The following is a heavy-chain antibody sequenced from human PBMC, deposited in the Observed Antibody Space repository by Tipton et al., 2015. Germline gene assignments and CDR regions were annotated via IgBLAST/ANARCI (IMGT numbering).Heavy chain of an antibody. CDR1: GYSFTRYW. CDR3: ARGYSPRRWFDP. J-gene: IGHJ5*02. CDR2: IYSGDSDA. V-gene: IGHV5-51*01. D-gene: IGHD5-18*01. Sequence: QLVQSGAEVKKTGESLKISCKGSGYSFTRYWIGWVRQMPGKGLEWMAIIYSGDSDAKYSPSFEGQVTISADKSINTAYLQWRSLKTSDTAIYYCARGYSPRRWFDPWGQGTLVTVSS.